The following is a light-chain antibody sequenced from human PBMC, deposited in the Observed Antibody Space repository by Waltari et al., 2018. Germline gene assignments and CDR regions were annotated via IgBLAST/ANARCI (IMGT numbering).Light chain of an antibody. Sequence: DIVMTQSPESLPVSLGGRATIKCRSSQRLLFRSDNRNYLAWFQQKLGQSPRLLISWASSRESGVPDRFSGSGSGTDFTLTITDLHPEDVAVYYCQQYYASWTFGQGTKVELK. CDR2: WAS. J-gene: IGKJ1*01. CDR3: QQYYASWT. V-gene: IGKV4-1*01. CDR1: QRLLFRSDNRNY.